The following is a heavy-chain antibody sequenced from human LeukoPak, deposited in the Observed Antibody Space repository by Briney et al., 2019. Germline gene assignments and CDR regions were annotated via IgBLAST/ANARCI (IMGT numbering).Heavy chain of an antibody. CDR3: ARCFDSSGFGMDV. J-gene: IGHJ6*02. D-gene: IGHD3-22*01. CDR2: IFYSGST. V-gene: IGHV4-59*01. Sequence: PSETLSLTCTVSGGPISSYYWSWIRQPPGKGLEWIGYIFYSGSTNYNPSLKSRVTISVDTSKNQFSLKLSSVTAADTAVYYCARCFDSSGFGMDVWGLGTTVTVSS. CDR1: GGPISSYY.